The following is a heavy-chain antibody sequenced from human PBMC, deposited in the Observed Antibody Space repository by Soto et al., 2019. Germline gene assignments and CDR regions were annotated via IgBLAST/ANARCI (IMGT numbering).Heavy chain of an antibody. J-gene: IGHJ5*02. V-gene: IGHV4-59*01. Sequence: PSETLSLTCTVSGGSISSYYWSWIRQPPGKGLEWIGYIYYSGSTNYNPSLKSRVTISVDTSKNQFSLKLSSVTAADTAVYYCARDRWWGKNWFDPWGQGTLVTVSS. CDR3: ARDRWWGKNWFDP. CDR2: IYYSGST. CDR1: GGSISSYY. D-gene: IGHD2-15*01.